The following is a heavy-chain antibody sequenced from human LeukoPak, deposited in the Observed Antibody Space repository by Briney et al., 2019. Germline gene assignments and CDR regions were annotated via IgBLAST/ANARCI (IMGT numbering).Heavy chain of an antibody. V-gene: IGHV3-21*01. CDR3: ARWPRAARPGLSAWFDP. Sequence: KTGGSLRLSCAASGFTFSSYSMNWVRQAPGKGLEWVSSISSSSSYIYYADSVKGRFTISRDNAKNSLYLQMNSLRAEDTAVYYCARWPRAARPGLSAWFDPWGQGTLVTVSS. J-gene: IGHJ5*02. D-gene: IGHD6-6*01. CDR2: ISSSSSYI. CDR1: GFTFSSYS.